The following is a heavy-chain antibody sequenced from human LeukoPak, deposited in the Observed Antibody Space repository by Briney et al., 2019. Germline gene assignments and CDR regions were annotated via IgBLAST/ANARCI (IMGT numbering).Heavy chain of an antibody. J-gene: IGHJ6*03. CDR3: ARAAAPVTTVSVHYYYYMDV. Sequence: ASVKVSCKASGDTFTSYAMQWVRQAPGQRLEWMGWINVGNGNTKYSQKFQGRVTITRNTSISTAYMELSSLRSEDTAVYYCARAAAPVTTVSVHYYYYMDVWGKGTTVTVSS. CDR2: INVGNGNT. CDR1: GDTFTSYA. V-gene: IGHV1-3*01. D-gene: IGHD4-11*01.